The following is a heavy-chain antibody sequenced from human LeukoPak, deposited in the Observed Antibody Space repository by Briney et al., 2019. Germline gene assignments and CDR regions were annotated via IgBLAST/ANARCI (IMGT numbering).Heavy chain of an antibody. J-gene: IGHJ4*02. Sequence: PGGSLRLSCAASGFTFSSYWMSWVRQAPGKGLEWVANIKQDGSEKYYVDSVKGRFTISRDNAKNSLYLQMNSLRAEDTAVYYCARDRYYYGSGSYGYWGQGTLVTVSS. CDR3: ARDRYYYGSGSYGY. D-gene: IGHD3-10*01. V-gene: IGHV3-7*03. CDR1: GFTFSSYW. CDR2: IKQDGSEK.